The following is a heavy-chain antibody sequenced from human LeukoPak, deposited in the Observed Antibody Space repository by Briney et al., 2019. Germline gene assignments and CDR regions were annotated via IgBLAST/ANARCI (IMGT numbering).Heavy chain of an antibody. J-gene: IGHJ4*02. Sequence: ASVKVSCKASGYTFTGYYMHWVRQAPGQGLEWMGIINPSGGSTSYAQKFQGRVTMTRDTSTSTVYMELSSLRSEDTAVYYCAREGYCSSTSCSAVFGYWGQGTLVTVSS. V-gene: IGHV1-46*01. CDR3: AREGYCSSTSCSAVFGY. D-gene: IGHD2-2*01. CDR1: GYTFTGYY. CDR2: INPSGGST.